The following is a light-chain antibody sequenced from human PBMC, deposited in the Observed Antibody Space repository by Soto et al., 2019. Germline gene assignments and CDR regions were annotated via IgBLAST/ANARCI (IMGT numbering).Light chain of an antibody. Sequence: EIVMTQSPATLSVSPGERATLSCRASQSVSSNLAWYQQKPGQAPRLLIYGASTRATGIPARFSGSGSGTEITLTISSLQSEDFAVYYCQQYNNWPPWTFGQGNKVDIK. V-gene: IGKV3-15*01. J-gene: IGKJ1*01. CDR1: QSVSSN. CDR2: GAS. CDR3: QQYNNWPPWT.